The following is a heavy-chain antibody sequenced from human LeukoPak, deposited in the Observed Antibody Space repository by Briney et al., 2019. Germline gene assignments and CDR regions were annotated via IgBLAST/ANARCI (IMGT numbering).Heavy chain of an antibody. J-gene: IGHJ4*02. V-gene: IGHV3-30-3*01. CDR2: ISYDGSNK. Sequence: GGSLRLSCAASGFTFSSYAMHWVRQAPGKGLEWVAVISYDGSNKYYAGSVKGRFTISRDNSKNTLYLQMNSLRAEDTAVYYCARDRSGSHDYWGQGTLVTVSS. CDR1: GFTFSSYA. CDR3: ARDRSGSHDY. D-gene: IGHD1-26*01.